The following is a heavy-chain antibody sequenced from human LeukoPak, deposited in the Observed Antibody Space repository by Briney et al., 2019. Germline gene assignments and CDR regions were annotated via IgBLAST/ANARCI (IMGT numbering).Heavy chain of an antibody. Sequence: GGSLRLSCAASGFTFSSYWMSWVRQAPGKGLEWVANINQDGAEKYYVDSVKGRFTISRDNAKSSLYLQMNSLRAEDTAVYYCAREVQGWLPIDYWGQGTLVTASS. CDR3: AREVQGWLPIDY. J-gene: IGHJ4*02. V-gene: IGHV3-7*01. CDR1: GFTFSSYW. D-gene: IGHD5-24*01. CDR2: INQDGAEK.